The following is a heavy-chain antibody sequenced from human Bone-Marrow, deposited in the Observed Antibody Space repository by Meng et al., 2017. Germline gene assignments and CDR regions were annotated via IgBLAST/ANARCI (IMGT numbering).Heavy chain of an antibody. CDR1: GGTFNINV. D-gene: IGHD2/OR15-2a*01. CDR3: ARDARGLLKDY. CDR2: INTNTGNP. V-gene: IGHV7-4-1*02. Sequence: LVQSGREVKAPGSSVRVSCRTSGGTFNINVFTWVRQAPGQGLEWMGWINTNTGNPTYAQGLTGRFVFSLDTSVSTAYLQISSLKAEDTAVYYCARDARGLLKDYWGQGTLVTVSS. J-gene: IGHJ4*02.